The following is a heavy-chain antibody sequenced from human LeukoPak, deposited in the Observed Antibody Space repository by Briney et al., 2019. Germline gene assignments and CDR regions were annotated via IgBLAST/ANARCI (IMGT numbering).Heavy chain of an antibody. D-gene: IGHD5-24*01. J-gene: IGHJ4*02. V-gene: IGHV1-18*01. CDR3: ARDSLDGYNYLGY. CDR2: ISTYNDNT. Sequence: ASVKVSCKASGYTFTSHGISWVRQAPGQGLEWMGWISTYNDNTKYAQKFQGRVTLTTDQSTSTAYMELRGLRSDDTAVYYCARDSLDGYNYLGYWGQGTLVTVSS. CDR1: GYTFTSHG.